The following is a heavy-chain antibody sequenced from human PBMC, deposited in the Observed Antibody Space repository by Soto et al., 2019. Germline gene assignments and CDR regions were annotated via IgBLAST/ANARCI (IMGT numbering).Heavy chain of an antibody. CDR1: GYTFTSYW. J-gene: IGHJ5*02. D-gene: IGHD2-15*01. CDR2: IDPSDSYT. CDR3: ARHEEVVVAAKEDHQFWFDP. Sequence: PGESLKISCKGSGYTFTSYWIIWVRQMPGKGQEWMGRIDPSDSYTNYSPSFQGHVTISADKSISTAYLQWSSLKASDTAMYYCARHEEVVVAAKEDHQFWFDPWGQGTLVTVSS. V-gene: IGHV5-10-1*01.